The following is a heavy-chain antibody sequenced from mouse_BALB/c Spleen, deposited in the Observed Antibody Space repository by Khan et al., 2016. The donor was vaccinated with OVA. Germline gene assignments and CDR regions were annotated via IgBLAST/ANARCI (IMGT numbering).Heavy chain of an antibody. D-gene: IGHD2-2*01. Sequence: EVELVESGGGVVKPGGSLKLSCSASGFTFSSFAMSWVRQTPEKRLEWVATISTCGHYTFYPDSVKGRCTISRDNARNTLYLQMSSLRSEDTAMYYCARSLVDYYAMDYWGQGTSVTVSS. CDR3: ARSLVDYYAMDY. CDR1: GFTFSSFA. CDR2: ISTCGHYT. J-gene: IGHJ4*01. V-gene: IGHV5-9-3*01.